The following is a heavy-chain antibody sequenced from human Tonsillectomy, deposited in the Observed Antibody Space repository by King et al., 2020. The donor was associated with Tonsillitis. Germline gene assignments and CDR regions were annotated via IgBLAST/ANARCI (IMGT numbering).Heavy chain of an antibody. J-gene: IGHJ4*02. CDR1: GFTFSNAW. D-gene: IGHD1-26*01. CDR3: TTDILSGSSQDY. Sequence: VQLVESGGGLVKPGGSLRLSCAASGFTFSNAWMSWVRQAPGKGLEWVGRIKSKTDGGTTDYAAPVKGRFTISRDDSKNTLYLQMNSLKTEDTAVYYCTTDILSGSSQDYWGQGTLVTVSS. V-gene: IGHV3-15*01. CDR2: IKSKTDGGTT.